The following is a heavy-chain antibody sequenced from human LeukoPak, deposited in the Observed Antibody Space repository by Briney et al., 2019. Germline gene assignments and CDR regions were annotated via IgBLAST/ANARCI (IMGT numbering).Heavy chain of an antibody. CDR1: GFTFSGSA. D-gene: IGHD3-22*01. J-gene: IGHJ4*02. CDR2: IRSKANSYAT. V-gene: IGHV3-73*01. Sequence: GGSLRLSCAASGFTFSGSAMHWVRQASGKGLEWVGRIRSKANSYATEYSASVKGRFTISRDDSKNTAYLQMNSLKSEDTAVYYCTRIWHDSSGYFSSHWGQGTLVTVSS. CDR3: TRIWHDSSGYFSSH.